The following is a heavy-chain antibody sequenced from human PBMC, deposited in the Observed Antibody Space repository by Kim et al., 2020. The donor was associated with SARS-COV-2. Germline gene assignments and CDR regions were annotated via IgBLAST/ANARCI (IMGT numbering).Heavy chain of an antibody. CDR1: GDSVNISNHY. CDR2: IYDDGNT. Sequence: SETLSLTCTFSGDSVNISNHYWNWIRQAPGQGLEWIGYIYDDGNTNYSSSLKSRVTMSIDPTRKQLSQMLTSVTGAATVVYYCTRGGNHYYWAGYIDYWGQRSRVTVSS. V-gene: IGHV4-61*01. J-gene: IGHJ4*02. CDR3: TRGGNHYYWAGYIDY. D-gene: IGHD3-10*01.